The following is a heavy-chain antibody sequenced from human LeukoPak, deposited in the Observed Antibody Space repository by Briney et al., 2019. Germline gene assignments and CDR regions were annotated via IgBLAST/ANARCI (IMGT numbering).Heavy chain of an antibody. CDR2: IRYDGSNK. J-gene: IGHJ4*02. D-gene: IGHD6-19*01. CDR3: ATTGGPYTSGWYPPTGY. CDR1: GFTFSSYG. V-gene: IGHV3-30*02. Sequence: SGGSLRLSCAASGFTFSSYGMHWVRQAPGKGLEWVAVIRYDGSNKYYAGSVKGRFTISRDNSKNTLYLQMNSLRAEDTAVYYCATTGGPYTSGWYPPTGYWGQGTLVTVSS.